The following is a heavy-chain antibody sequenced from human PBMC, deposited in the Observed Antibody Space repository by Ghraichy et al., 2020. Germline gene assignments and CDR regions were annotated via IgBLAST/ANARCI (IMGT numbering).Heavy chain of an antibody. J-gene: IGHJ6*02. D-gene: IGHD6-13*01. CDR3: ARDSTPPHSSWYHHYYYGMDV. V-gene: IGHV1-3*01. CDR1: GYTFTRNA. Sequence: ASVKVSCKASGYTFTRNAMHWVRQAPGQRLEWMGWINAGNGNTKYSQKFQGRVTITRDTSASTAYMELSSLRSEDTAVYYCARDSTPPHSSWYHHYYYGMDVWGQGTTVTVSS. CDR2: INAGNGNT.